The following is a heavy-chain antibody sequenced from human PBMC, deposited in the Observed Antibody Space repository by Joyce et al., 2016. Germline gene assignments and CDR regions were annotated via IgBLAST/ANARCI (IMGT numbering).Heavy chain of an antibody. J-gene: IGHJ4*02. CDR2: IFYSGIT. V-gene: IGHV4-31*03. CDR3: ARDLYHDTTGYQGYFDY. Sequence: QVQLQEAGPGLVKPSETLSLTCTVPGGSVTSGGTYWSWIRQHPGRGLEWIGYIFYSGITFYNPSLRSRVNISLDTSKNQFSLKLRSVTAADTAVYFCARDLYHDTTGYQGYFDYWGQGTLVTVSS. D-gene: IGHD3-22*01. CDR1: GGSVTSGGTY.